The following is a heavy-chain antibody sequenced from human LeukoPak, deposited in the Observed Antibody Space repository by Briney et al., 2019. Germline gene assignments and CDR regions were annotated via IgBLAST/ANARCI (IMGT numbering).Heavy chain of an antibody. CDR3: ARELELSLGY. V-gene: IGHV1-2*02. CDR1: VYTLTVYY. CDR2: SNHNSGGT. Sequence: GSVYLSRTASVYTLTVYYTHGVRQAPPQGLEWMGWSNHNSGGTNHAQKLQGRVTMTRDTSISTAYMELSRLRSDDTAVYYCARELELSLGYWGQGTLVTVSS. D-gene: IGHD3-16*02. J-gene: IGHJ4*02.